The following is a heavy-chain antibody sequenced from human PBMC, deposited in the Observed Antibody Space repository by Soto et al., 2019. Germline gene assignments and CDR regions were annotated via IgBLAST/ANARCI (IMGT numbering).Heavy chain of an antibody. Sequence: ASVKVSCKASGYTFTSYYMHWVRQAPGQGLEWMGIINPSGGSTSYAQKFQGRVTMTRDTSTSTVYMELSSLRSEDTAVYYCAGVHGSGSYPFYYYGMDVWGQGTTVTVSS. CDR3: AGVHGSGSYPFYYYGMDV. V-gene: IGHV1-46*01. D-gene: IGHD3-10*01. J-gene: IGHJ6*02. CDR1: GYTFTSYY. CDR2: INPSGGST.